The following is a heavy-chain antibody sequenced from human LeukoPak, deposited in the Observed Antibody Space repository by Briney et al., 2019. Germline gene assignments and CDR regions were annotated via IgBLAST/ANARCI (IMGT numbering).Heavy chain of an antibody. V-gene: IGHV1-2*02. D-gene: IGHD1-26*01. CDR1: GYTFTGYY. CDR2: INPNSGGT. J-gene: IGHJ4*02. Sequence: ASVKVSCKASGYTFTGYYMHWVRQAPGQGLEWMGWINPNSGGTNYAQKFQGRVTITRNTSISTAYMELSSLRSEDTAVYYCARGGGSGSYYSFDYWGQGTLVTVSS. CDR3: ARGGGSGSYYSFDY.